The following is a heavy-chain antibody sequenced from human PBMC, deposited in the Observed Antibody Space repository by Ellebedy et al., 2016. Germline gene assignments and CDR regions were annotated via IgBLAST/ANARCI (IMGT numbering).Heavy chain of an antibody. V-gene: IGHV1-18*04. Sequence: ASVKVSXXASGYTFTSYGISWVRQAHGQGLEWMGWISAYNGNTNYAQKLQGRVTMTTDTSTSTAYMELRSLRSDDTAVYYCARDRYCSSTSCYAFYYYGMDVWGQGTTVTVSS. D-gene: IGHD2-2*01. CDR1: GYTFTSYG. J-gene: IGHJ6*02. CDR3: ARDRYCSSTSCYAFYYYGMDV. CDR2: ISAYNGNT.